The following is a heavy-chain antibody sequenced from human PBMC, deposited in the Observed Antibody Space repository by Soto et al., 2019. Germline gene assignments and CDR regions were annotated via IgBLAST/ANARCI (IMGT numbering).Heavy chain of an antibody. CDR2: ISSGTTYS. V-gene: IGHV3-21*06. D-gene: IGHD6-13*01. Sequence: EVQLVESGGGLVKPGGSLTLCCAASGFTFSISTMNWVRQAPGKRLEWVSSISSGTTYSYYADSVKGRFSISRDNAKSSLYLQMNSLRVDDTAVYYCARGDGTGLHSSGWSPRFWGQGTLVTVSS. J-gene: IGHJ4*02. CDR1: GFTFSIST. CDR3: ARGDGTGLHSSGWSPRF.